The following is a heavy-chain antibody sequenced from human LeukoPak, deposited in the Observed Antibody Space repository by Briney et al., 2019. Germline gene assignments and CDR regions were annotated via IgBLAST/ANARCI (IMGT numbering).Heavy chain of an antibody. CDR1: GGSISSYY. Sequence: SETLSLTCTVSGGSISSYYWSWIRQPAGKGLEWIGRIYTSGSTNYNPSLKSRVTMSVDTSKNQFSLKLSSVTAADTAVYYCARDIGYCSGGSCYSGLAYYFDYWGQGTLVTVSS. CDR2: IYTSGST. V-gene: IGHV4-4*07. CDR3: ARDIGYCSGGSCYSGLAYYFDY. D-gene: IGHD2-15*01. J-gene: IGHJ4*02.